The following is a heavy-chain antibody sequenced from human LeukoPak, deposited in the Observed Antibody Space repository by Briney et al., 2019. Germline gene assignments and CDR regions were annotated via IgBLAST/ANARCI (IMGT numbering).Heavy chain of an antibody. CDR3: ARQVAHYYYYMDV. V-gene: IGHV5-51*01. J-gene: IGHJ6*03. Sequence: GESLKISGNGCGYSFTSYGIVWVRQIPGKGLEWMGIIYPGDSDTRYSPSFQGQVTISADKSISTAYLQWSSLKASDTAMYYCARQVAHYYYYMDVWGKGTTVTVSS. CDR2: IYPGDSDT. CDR1: GYSFTSYG.